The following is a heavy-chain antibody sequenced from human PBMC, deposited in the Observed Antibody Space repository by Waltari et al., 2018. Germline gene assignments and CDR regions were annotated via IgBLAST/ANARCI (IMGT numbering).Heavy chain of an antibody. Sequence: QVQLQESGPGLVKPSETLSLTCAVSGYSISSGYYWGWIRQPPGKGLEWIGSIYHSGSTYYNPSLKSRVTRSVDTSKNQFSLKLSSVTAADTAVYYCARGGSYYYMDYWGQGTLVTVSS. CDR1: GYSISSGYY. CDR2: IYHSGST. D-gene: IGHD1-26*01. CDR3: ARGGSYYYMDY. J-gene: IGHJ4*02. V-gene: IGHV4-38-2*01.